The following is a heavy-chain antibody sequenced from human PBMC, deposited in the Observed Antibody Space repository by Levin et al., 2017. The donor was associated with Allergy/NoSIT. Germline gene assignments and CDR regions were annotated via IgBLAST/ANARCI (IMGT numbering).Heavy chain of an antibody. CDR2: ISWNSGSI. V-gene: IGHV3-9*01. D-gene: IGHD2-2*01. Sequence: SGGSLRLSCAASGFTFDDYAMHWVRQAPGKGLEWVSGISWNSGSIGYADSVKGRFTISRDNAKNSLYLQMNSLRAEDTALYYCAKDSHYGPEYPCFDYWGQGTLVTVSS. CDR3: AKDSHYGPEYPCFDY. CDR1: GFTFDDYA. J-gene: IGHJ4*02.